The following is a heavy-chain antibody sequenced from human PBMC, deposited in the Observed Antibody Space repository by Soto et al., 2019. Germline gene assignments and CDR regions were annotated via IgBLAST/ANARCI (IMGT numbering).Heavy chain of an antibody. J-gene: IGHJ4*02. CDR3: ANLSGLVPS. CDR1: GYTFTSYG. D-gene: IGHD6-6*01. V-gene: IGHV1-18*01. Sequence: ASVKVSCKASGYTFTSYGISWVRQAPGQGLEWMGWMSAYNGNTNYAQKLQGRVTMTRNTSTRTAYMEPSSLRSDDTAVYYCANLSGLVPSWGQGTLVTVSS. CDR2: MSAYNGNT.